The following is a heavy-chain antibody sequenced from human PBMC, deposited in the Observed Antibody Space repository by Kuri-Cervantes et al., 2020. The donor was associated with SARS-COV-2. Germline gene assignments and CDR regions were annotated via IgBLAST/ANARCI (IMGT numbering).Heavy chain of an antibody. CDR3: ARDPSTYRAASGYFDY. CDR1: VYTFTGSG. Sequence: SLKLSCKASVYTFTGSGISWVRQAPGQGLEWRGWNSAYNGNTNYAQKLQGRVTMTTDTSTSTAYMELSSLRSADTAVYYWARDPSTYRAASGYFDYWGQGTLVTVSS. J-gene: IGHJ4*02. CDR2: NSAYNGNT. V-gene: IGHV1-18*01. D-gene: IGHD6-13*01.